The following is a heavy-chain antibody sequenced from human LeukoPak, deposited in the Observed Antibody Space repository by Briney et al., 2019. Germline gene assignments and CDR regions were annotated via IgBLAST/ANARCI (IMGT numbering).Heavy chain of an antibody. CDR3: ARGSPILPRDYDFWSGYPHLDY. D-gene: IGHD3-3*01. CDR1: GGTFSSYA. Sequence: SVKVSCKASGGTFSSYAISWVRQAPGQGLEWMGGIIPIFGTANYAQKFQGRVTITADESTSTAYMELSSLRSEDTAVYYCARGSPILPRDYDFWSGYPHLDYWGQGTLVTVSS. CDR2: IIPIFGTA. J-gene: IGHJ4*02. V-gene: IGHV1-69*13.